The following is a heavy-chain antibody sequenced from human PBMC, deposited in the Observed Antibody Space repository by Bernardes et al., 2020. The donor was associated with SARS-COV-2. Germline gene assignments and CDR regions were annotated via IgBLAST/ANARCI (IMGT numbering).Heavy chain of an antibody. CDR2: ISGSGEIT. CDR1: GFTFSNYA. V-gene: IGHV3-23*01. Sequence: GSLILSCAASGFTFSNYAMSWVRQAPGKGLEWVSGISGSGEITNYADSVKGRFTISRDNSKNMLYLQMNSLRAEDTAIYYCATRSTTTSGGHYYYGVDVWGQGTTVTVSS. D-gene: IGHD2-2*01. J-gene: IGHJ6*02. CDR3: ATRSTTTSGGHYYYGVDV.